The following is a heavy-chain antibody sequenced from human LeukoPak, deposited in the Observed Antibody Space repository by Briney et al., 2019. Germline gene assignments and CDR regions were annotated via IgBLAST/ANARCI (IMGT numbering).Heavy chain of an antibody. CDR2: FDTEDGET. J-gene: IGHJ4*02. CDR3: ATLHVGYGD. V-gene: IGHV1-24*01. D-gene: IGHD5-12*01. CDR1: GYTLTELS. Sequence: ASVKVSCKVSGYTLTELSMHWVRQAPGKGLEWVGGFDTEDGETIYAQKFQGRVTMTEDTSKDTAYLELSSLRSEDTAVYYCATLHVGYGDWGQGTLVTVSS.